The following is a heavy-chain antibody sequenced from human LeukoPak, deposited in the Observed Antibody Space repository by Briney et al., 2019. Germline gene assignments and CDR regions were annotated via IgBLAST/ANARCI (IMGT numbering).Heavy chain of an antibody. J-gene: IGHJ4*02. D-gene: IGHD3-3*01. V-gene: IGHV3-21*01. CDR1: GFTFSSYS. Sequence: AGGSPRLSCAASGFTFSSYSMNWVRQAPGKGLEWVSSISSSSSYIYYADSVKGRFTISRDNAKNSLYLQMNSLRAEDTAVYYCARDRITIFGVVPGFDYWGQGTLVTVSS. CDR3: ARDRITIFGVVPGFDY. CDR2: ISSSSSYI.